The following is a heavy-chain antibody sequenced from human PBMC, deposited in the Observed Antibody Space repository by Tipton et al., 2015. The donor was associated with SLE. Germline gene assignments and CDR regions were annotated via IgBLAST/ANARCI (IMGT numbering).Heavy chain of an antibody. CDR2: IDHSGRP. V-gene: IGHV4-61*10. D-gene: IGHD3-22*01. CDR1: GGSISSDGSY. Sequence: TLSLTCVFSGGSISSDGSYWSWVRQPAGKGLQWIGHIDHSGRPYSNPSPKSRVTISVDTSKNQFSLKLSSVTAADTAVYYCARDLLRDSSGYHLDYWGQGTLVTVSS. CDR3: ARDLLRDSSGYHLDY. J-gene: IGHJ4*02.